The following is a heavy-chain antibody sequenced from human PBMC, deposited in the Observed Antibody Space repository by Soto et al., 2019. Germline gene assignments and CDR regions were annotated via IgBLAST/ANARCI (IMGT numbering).Heavy chain of an antibody. CDR1: GFTVSNNY. V-gene: IGHV3-53*01. Sequence: EVQLVESGGGLIQPGGSLRLCCAASGFTVSNNYMRWVRQAPGKGLEWVSLIYSGGSTHYADSVKGRFTISRDNSKNTLYPQMNSLRVEDTAVYYCARDPPGIAASGGGGWGQGTLVTVSS. CDR3: ARDPPGIAASGGGG. J-gene: IGHJ4*02. D-gene: IGHD6-13*01. CDR2: IYSGGST.